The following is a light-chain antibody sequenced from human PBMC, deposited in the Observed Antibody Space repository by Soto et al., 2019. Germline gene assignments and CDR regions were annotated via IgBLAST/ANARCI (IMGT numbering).Light chain of an antibody. CDR2: KAS. V-gene: IGKV1-5*03. CDR3: QPYNSYPLT. J-gene: IGKJ4*01. CDR1: QSISSW. Sequence: DIPMTQSPSTLSASVGDRVTITCRASQSISSWLAWYQQKPGKAPNLLIYKASSLDSGVPSRFSGSGSGTEFTLTISSLQPDDFATYYCQPYNSYPLTFGGGTKVEIK.